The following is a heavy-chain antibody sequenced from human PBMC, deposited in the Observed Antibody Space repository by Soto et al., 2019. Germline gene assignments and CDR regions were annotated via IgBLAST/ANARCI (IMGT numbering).Heavy chain of an antibody. CDR1: GGSISSGGYY. V-gene: IGHV4-31*10. D-gene: IGHD2-8*02. CDR3: ATHDWGWYSAFDI. CDR2: IYYSGST. Sequence: QVQLQESGPGLVKPSQTLSLTCTVSGGSISSGGYYWSWIRQHPGKGLEWIGYIYYSGSTYYNPSPKSRGTKSVDQSKDQVSLKPSFVAGGDTGGDYWATHDWGWYSAFDIWGQGTMVTVSS. J-gene: IGHJ3*02.